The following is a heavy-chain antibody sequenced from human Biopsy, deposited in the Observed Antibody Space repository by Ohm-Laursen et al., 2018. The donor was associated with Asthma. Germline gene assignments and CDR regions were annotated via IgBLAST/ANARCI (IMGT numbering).Heavy chain of an antibody. J-gene: IGHJ4*02. Sequence: TLSLTCAVSGGSMSSSSYYWGWIRQPPGKGLEWMGSISYTGSAYHNPSLKSQVTISVDTSKNHFSLKLSSVTAADTAVYYCARHWDWGSFFDYWGQGTPVTVSS. D-gene: IGHD7-27*01. CDR2: ISYTGSA. V-gene: IGHV4-39*01. CDR1: GGSMSSSSYY. CDR3: ARHWDWGSFFDY.